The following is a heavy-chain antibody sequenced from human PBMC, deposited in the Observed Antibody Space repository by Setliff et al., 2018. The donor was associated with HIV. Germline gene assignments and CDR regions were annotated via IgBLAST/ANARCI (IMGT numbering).Heavy chain of an antibody. CDR2: INHSGST. D-gene: IGHD1-1*01. J-gene: IGHJ4*02. Sequence: PSETLSLTCAVYGGSFSSYYWSWIRQPPGKGLEWIGEINHSGSTNYNPSLKSRVTIPVDTSKNQFSLKVSSVTAADTAVYYCARERSLITNRRYFDSWGQGTLVTVSS. V-gene: IGHV4-34*01. CDR1: GGSFSSYY. CDR3: ARERSLITNRRYFDS.